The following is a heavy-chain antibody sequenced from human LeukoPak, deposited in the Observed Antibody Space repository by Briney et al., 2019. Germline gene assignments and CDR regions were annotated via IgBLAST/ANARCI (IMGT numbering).Heavy chain of an antibody. CDR3: ARAYYDYVWGSYRPFDY. CDR2: ISSSGSTI. CDR1: GFTFSSYE. Sequence: GGSLRLSCAASGFTFSSYEMNWVRQAPGKGLEWVSYISSSGSTIYYADSVKGRFTISRDNAKNSLYLQKNSLRAEDTAVYYCARAYYDYVWGSYRPFDYWGQGTLVTVSS. D-gene: IGHD3-16*02. V-gene: IGHV3-48*03. J-gene: IGHJ4*02.